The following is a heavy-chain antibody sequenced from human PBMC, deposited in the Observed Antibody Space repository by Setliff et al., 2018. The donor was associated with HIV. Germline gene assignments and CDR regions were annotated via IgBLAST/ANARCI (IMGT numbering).Heavy chain of an antibody. CDR2: INNDGSST. CDR1: GFSFSTYA. V-gene: IGHV3-64D*09. J-gene: IGHJ5*02. Sequence: GGSLRLSCSVSGFSFSTYAIHWVRQAPGKGLEYASAINNDGSSTYYADSMKGRFTISRDNSRNIVYLQMSSLRAEDMAVYYCARSNGQWLKNWFDPWGQGTLVTVSS. CDR3: ARSNGQWLKNWFDP. D-gene: IGHD6-19*01.